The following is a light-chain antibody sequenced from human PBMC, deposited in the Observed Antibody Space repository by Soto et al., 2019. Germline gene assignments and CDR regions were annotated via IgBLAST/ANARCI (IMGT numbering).Light chain of an antibody. CDR2: GAS. CDR3: QQYNNWPLWT. J-gene: IGKJ1*01. V-gene: IGKV3-15*01. Sequence: EIVMTQSPAXXXXSXGXXXTLSFRASQSVSSNLAWYQQKPGQAPRLLVYGASTRPTGIPTRFSGSGSGTEFTLTISSLQSEDFAVYYCQQYNNWPLWTFGQGTKVDI. CDR1: QSVSSN.